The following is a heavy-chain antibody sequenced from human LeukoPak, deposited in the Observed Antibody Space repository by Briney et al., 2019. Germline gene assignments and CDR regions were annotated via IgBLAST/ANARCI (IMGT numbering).Heavy chain of an antibody. D-gene: IGHD2-15*01. CDR2: IYSGGST. J-gene: IGHJ5*02. Sequence: GGSLRLSCAASGFTVSSNYMSWVRQAPGKGLEWVSVIYSGGSTYYADSVKGRFTISRDNSKNTLYLQMNSLRAEDTAVYCCAREIGYCSGGSCHNWFDPWGQGTLVTVSS. CDR3: AREIGYCSGGSCHNWFDP. V-gene: IGHV3-53*01. CDR1: GFTVSSNY.